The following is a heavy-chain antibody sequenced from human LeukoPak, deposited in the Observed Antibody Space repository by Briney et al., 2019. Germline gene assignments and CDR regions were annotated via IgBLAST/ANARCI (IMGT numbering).Heavy chain of an antibody. CDR3: ARGWGGMVRGVDYYYYYMDV. CDR2: INHSGST. V-gene: IGHV4-34*01. J-gene: IGHJ6*03. Sequence: SETLSLTCAVYGGSFSGYYWSWIRQPPGKGLEWIGEINHSGSTNYNPSLKSRVTISVDTSKNQFSLKLSSVTAADTALYYCARGWGGMVRGVDYYYYYMDVWGKGTTVTISS. CDR1: GGSFSGYY. D-gene: IGHD3-10*01.